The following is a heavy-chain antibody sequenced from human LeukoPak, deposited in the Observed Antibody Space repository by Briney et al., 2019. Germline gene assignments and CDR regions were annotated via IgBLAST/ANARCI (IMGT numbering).Heavy chain of an antibody. Sequence: GGSLRLSCAASGFTFSSYAMSWVRQAPGKGLEWVSAISGSGGSTYYADSVKGRFTISRDNSKNTLYLQMNSLRAEDTAVYYCAKERVRYCSGGSCYSDPIYDYWGQGTLVTVSS. CDR3: AKERVRYCSGGSCYSDPIYDY. V-gene: IGHV3-23*01. D-gene: IGHD2-15*01. J-gene: IGHJ4*02. CDR2: ISGSGGST. CDR1: GFTFSSYA.